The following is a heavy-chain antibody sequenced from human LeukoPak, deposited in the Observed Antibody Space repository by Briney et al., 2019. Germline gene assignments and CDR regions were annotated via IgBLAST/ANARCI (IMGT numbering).Heavy chain of an antibody. CDR1: GYIFTNYG. V-gene: IGHV1-18*01. CDR3: ARTHYYDSSGYSYYFDY. J-gene: IGHJ4*02. CDR2: ISSFNDNT. Sequence: ASVKVSCKASGYIFTNYGISWVRQAPGQGLEWMGWISSFNDNTHSAPKLQGRVTMTTDTSTGTAYMELRSLRSDDTAVYYCARTHYYDSSGYSYYFDYWGQGTLVTVSS. D-gene: IGHD3-22*01.